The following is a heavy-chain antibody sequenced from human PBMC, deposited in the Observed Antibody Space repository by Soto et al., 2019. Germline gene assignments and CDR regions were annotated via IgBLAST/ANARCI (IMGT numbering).Heavy chain of an antibody. Sequence: VGSLSLSCAPSGLTFSSYAMSSVRQPPGKGQDWVSAISGGGGSTYYADSVKGRFTISRDNSKNTLYLKMNSLRAEDTAVYYCAKTGQRITIFGVVFYWFDPWGQGTLVNVSS. D-gene: IGHD3-3*01. CDR2: ISGGGGST. V-gene: IGHV3-23*01. CDR1: GLTFSSYA. J-gene: IGHJ5*02. CDR3: AKTGQRITIFGVVFYWFDP.